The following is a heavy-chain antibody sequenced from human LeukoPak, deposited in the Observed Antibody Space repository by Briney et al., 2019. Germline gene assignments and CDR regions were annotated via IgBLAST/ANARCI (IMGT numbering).Heavy chain of an antibody. Sequence: PSETLSLTCTVSGGSISSSSYYWGWIRQPPGKGLEWIGSIYYSGSTYYNPSLKSRVTISVDTSKNQFSLKLSSVTAADTAVYYCARAGSKVGATNAFDIWGQGTMVTVSS. CDR3: ARAGSKVGATNAFDI. CDR2: IYYSGST. V-gene: IGHV4-39*07. J-gene: IGHJ3*02. CDR1: GGSISSSSYY. D-gene: IGHD1-26*01.